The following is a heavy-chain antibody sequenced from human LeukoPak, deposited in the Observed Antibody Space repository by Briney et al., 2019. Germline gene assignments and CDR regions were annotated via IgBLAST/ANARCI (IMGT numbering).Heavy chain of an antibody. CDR1: GYTLTELS. CDR3: ATDSDGGSYLLGALDI. CDR2: FDPEDGET. D-gene: IGHD1-26*01. Sequence: ASVKVSCKVSGYTLTELSMHWVRQAPGKGLEWMGGFDPEDGETIYAQKFQGRVTMTEDTSTDTAYMELSSLRSEDTAVYYCATDSDGGSYLLGALDIWGQGTMVTVSS. J-gene: IGHJ3*02. V-gene: IGHV1-24*01.